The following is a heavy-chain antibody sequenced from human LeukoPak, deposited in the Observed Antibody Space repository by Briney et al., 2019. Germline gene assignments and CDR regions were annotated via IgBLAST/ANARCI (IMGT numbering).Heavy chain of an antibody. D-gene: IGHD3-10*01. CDR3: ARDLYGSGSYFDY. J-gene: IGHJ4*02. Sequence: GGSLRLSCAASGFTVSSNYMSWVRQAPGKGLEWVSVIYSGGSTYYADSVKGRFTISRDNSKNTLYLQMNSLRAEDTAVYYRARDLYGSGSYFDYWGQGTLVTVSS. V-gene: IGHV3-66*01. CDR1: GFTVSSNY. CDR2: IYSGGST.